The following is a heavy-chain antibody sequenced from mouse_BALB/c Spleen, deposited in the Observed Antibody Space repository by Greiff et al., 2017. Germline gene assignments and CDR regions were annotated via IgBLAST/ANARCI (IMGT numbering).Heavy chain of an antibody. CDR1: GFNINDYY. Sequence: EVQLQQSGAELVRPGALVKLSCKASGFNINDYYMHWVKQRPEQGLEWIGWIDPENGNTIYDPKFQGKASITADTSSNTAYLQLSSQTSEDTAVYYCASYYFDYWGQGTTLTVSS. CDR3: ASYYFDY. CDR2: IDPENGNT. J-gene: IGHJ2*01. V-gene: IGHV14-1*02.